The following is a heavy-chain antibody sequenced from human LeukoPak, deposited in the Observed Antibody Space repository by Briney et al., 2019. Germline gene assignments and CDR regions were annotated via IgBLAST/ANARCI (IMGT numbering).Heavy chain of an antibody. CDR3: ARDRSIAGYGFDI. CDR1: GDSISTSNSY. Sequence: SETLSLTCTVSGDSISTSNSYWSWIRQPPGTGLEWIGYIYYSGSTNYNPSLKSRVTISVDTSKNQFSLKLSSVTAADTAVYYCARDRSIAGYGFDIWGQGTMVTVSS. D-gene: IGHD6-13*01. V-gene: IGHV4-61*01. J-gene: IGHJ3*02. CDR2: IYYSGST.